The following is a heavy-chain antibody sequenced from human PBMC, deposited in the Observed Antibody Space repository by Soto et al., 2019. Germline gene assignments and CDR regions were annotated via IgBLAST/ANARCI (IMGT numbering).Heavy chain of an antibody. CDR1: GYTFTSYG. J-gene: IGHJ4*02. V-gene: IGHV1-18*01. D-gene: IGHD6-19*01. CDR2: ISAYNGNT. Sequence: QVQLVQSGAEVKKPGASVKVSCKASGYTFTSYGISWVRQAPGQGLEWMGWISAYNGNTNYAQKLQGRVTMTTGTSTSTAYMELGSLRSDDTAVYYCARAGWQWLVKGYYFDYWGQGTLVTVSS. CDR3: ARAGWQWLVKGYYFDY.